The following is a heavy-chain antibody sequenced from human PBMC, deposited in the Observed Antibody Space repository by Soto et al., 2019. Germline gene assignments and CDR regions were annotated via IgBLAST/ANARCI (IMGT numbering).Heavy chain of an antibody. Sequence: SVKVSCKASGGTFSSYAISWVRQAPGQGLEWMGGIIPIFGTANYAQKFQGRVTITADKSTSTAYMELSSLRSEDTAVYYCARPSTYYYASSGYSNYYYYGMYVWDKETRVT. D-gene: IGHD3-22*01. CDR1: GGTFSSYA. V-gene: IGHV1-69*06. CDR2: IIPIFGTA. CDR3: ARPSTYYYASSGYSNYYYYGMYV. J-gene: IGHJ6*04.